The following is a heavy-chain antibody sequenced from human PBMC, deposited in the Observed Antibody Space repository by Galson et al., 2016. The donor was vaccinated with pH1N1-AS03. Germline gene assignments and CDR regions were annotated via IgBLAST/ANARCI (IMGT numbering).Heavy chain of an antibody. J-gene: IGHJ4*02. CDR3: ARSPGYCSAGSCSDQGYFDY. Sequence: SLRLSCAGSGFTFDDSAMHWVRQAPGKGLEWVSGIDWNSGTIDYTDSVKGRFTISRDNAKNSLYLQMNSLRAEDTALYYCARSPGYCSAGSCSDQGYFDYWGPGTLVTASS. CDR1: GFTFDDSA. V-gene: IGHV3-9*01. CDR2: IDWNSGTI. D-gene: IGHD2-15*01.